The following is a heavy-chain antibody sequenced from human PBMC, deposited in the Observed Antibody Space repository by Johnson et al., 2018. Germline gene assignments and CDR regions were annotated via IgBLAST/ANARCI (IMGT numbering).Heavy chain of an antibody. V-gene: IGHV3-53*01. D-gene: IGHD3-9*01. Sequence: VQLQEPGGDLIQPRGSLILSCSASGFNVSNNYMSWVRQAPGKGLEWVSVVYSDGVTYYADSVKGRFTISSDTSKNTVFLHMNTLRVDDTGVYYRARKWGTYFESYYALDVWGQGTTVTVSS. J-gene: IGHJ6*02. CDR2: VYSDGVT. CDR1: GFNVSNNY. CDR3: ARKWGTYFESYYALDV.